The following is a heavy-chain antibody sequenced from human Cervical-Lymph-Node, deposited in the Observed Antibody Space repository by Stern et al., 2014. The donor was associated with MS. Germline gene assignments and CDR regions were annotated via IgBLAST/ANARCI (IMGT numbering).Heavy chain of an antibody. V-gene: IGHV3-9*01. J-gene: IGHJ4*02. Sequence: EVQLVESGGGLVQPGRSLRLSCAASGFTFDDYAMHWVRPAPGKGLEWVSGISWRSGSIAYADSVKGRFTISRDNAKNSLYLQMNSLRAEDTALYYCAKEMGPAGGTGGFDYWGQGTLVTVSS. CDR3: AKEMGPAGGTGGFDY. CDR1: GFTFDDYA. D-gene: IGHD6-13*01. CDR2: ISWRSGSI.